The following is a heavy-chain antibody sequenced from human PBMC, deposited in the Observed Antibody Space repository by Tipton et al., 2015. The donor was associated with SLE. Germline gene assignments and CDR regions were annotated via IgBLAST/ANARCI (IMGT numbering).Heavy chain of an antibody. V-gene: IGHV4-34*01. J-gene: IGHJ4*02. Sequence: TLSLTCAVYGGSFSGYYWSWIRQPPGKGLEWIGEINHSGSTNYNPSLKSRVTISVDTSKNQFSLKLSSVTAADTAVYYCARGVGYRSSTSCYTLNYWGQGTLVTVSS. D-gene: IGHD2-2*02. CDR1: GGSFSGYY. CDR3: ARGVGYRSSTSCYTLNY. CDR2: INHSGST.